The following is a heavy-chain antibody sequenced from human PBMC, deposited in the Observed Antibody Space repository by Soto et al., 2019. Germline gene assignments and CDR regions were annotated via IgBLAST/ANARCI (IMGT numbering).Heavy chain of an antibody. Sequence: GGSLRLSCAASGFTFSSYDMHWVRQATGKGLEWVSAIGTAGDTYYPGSVKGRFTISRENAKNSLYLQMNSLRAGDTAVYYCARGDILTGSLLDYWGQGTLVTAPQ. CDR2: IGTAGDT. CDR3: ARGDILTGSLLDY. J-gene: IGHJ4*02. CDR1: GFTFSSYD. V-gene: IGHV3-13*01. D-gene: IGHD3-9*01.